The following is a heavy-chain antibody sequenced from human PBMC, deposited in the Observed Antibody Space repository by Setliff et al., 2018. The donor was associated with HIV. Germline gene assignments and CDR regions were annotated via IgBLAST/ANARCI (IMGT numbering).Heavy chain of an antibody. CDR3: ARGAIVPAAMVSRYNYYGMDV. CDR1: GYTFATYG. D-gene: IGHD2-2*01. V-gene: IGHV1-18*01. J-gene: IGHJ6*02. Sequence: ASVKVSCKASGYTFATYGISWVRQAPGQGLEWMGWVSPYNGNTNYAQKLQGRVTMTTDTSTSTAYMELRSLRSDDTAVYYCARGAIVPAAMVSRYNYYGMDVWGQGTTVTVSS. CDR2: VSPYNGNT.